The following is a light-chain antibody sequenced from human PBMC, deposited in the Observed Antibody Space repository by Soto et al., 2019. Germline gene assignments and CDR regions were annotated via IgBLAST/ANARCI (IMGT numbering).Light chain of an antibody. V-gene: IGLV2-8*01. J-gene: IGLJ2*01. CDR3: TSYAASNKGV. CDR2: EVT. CDR1: SSDVGGYNY. Sequence: SALTQPPSASGSPGQSVTISCTGTSSDVGGYNYVSWYQQHPGKAPRLLIHEVTKRPSGVPDRFSGSKSGNTSSLTVSGLQAEDEADYYCTSYAASNKGVFGGGTKL.